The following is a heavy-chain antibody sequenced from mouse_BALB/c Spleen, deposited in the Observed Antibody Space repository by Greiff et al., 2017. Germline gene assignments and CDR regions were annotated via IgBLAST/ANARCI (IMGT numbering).Heavy chain of an antibody. Sequence: VQLQQSAAELARPGASVKMSCKASGYTFTSYTMHWVKQRPGQGLEWIGYINPSSGYTEYNQKFKDKTTLTADKSSSTAYMQLSSLTSEDSAVYYCARDGNYLFAYWGQGTLVTVSA. CDR1: GYTFTSYT. CDR3: ARDGNYLFAY. V-gene: IGHV1-4*02. D-gene: IGHD2-1*01. J-gene: IGHJ3*01. CDR2: INPSSGYT.